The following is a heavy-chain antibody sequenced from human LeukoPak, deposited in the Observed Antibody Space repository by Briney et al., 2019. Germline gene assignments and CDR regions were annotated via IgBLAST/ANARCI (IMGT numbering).Heavy chain of an antibody. CDR2: INPNSGGT. CDR3: ACSAYSRDTGSYFDY. J-gene: IGHJ4*02. V-gene: IGHV1-2*04. CDR1: GYTFTGYY. Sequence: GASVKVSRKASGYTFTGYYMHWVRQAPGQGLEWMGWINPNSGGTNYAQKFQGWVTMTRDTSISTAYMELSRLRSDDTAVYHCACSAYSRDTGSYFDYWGQGTLVTVSS. D-gene: IGHD6-13*01.